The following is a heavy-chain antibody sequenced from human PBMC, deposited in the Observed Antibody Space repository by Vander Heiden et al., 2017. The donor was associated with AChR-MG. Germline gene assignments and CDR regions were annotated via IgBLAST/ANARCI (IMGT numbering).Heavy chain of an antibody. Sequence: EAQLLESGGGLVQLGGSLRLSCAASGFTFSGYAMCWVRQAPGKGLEWVSAISGSGGSTYYADTVKGRFTISRDNTKNTLYLQMNSLRAEDTAVYYCAKDSQWELPDWYFDLWGRGTLVTVSS. CDR2: ISGSGGST. J-gene: IGHJ2*01. CDR1: GFTFSGYA. CDR3: AKDSQWELPDWYFDL. D-gene: IGHD1-26*01. V-gene: IGHV3-23*01.